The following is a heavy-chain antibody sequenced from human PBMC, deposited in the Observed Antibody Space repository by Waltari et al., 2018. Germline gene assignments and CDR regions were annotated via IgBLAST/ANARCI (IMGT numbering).Heavy chain of an antibody. Sequence: QVQLQESGPGLVKPSQTLSLTCTVSGGSISSGSYYWSWIRQPAGKGREWIGRIYTSGSTNYNPSLKSRVTISVDTSKNQFSLKLSSVTAADTAVYYCARVEGYSSSWYSFYYYGMDVWGQGTTVTVSS. J-gene: IGHJ6*02. CDR1: GGSISSGSYY. D-gene: IGHD6-13*01. CDR3: ARVEGYSSSWYSFYYYGMDV. V-gene: IGHV4-61*02. CDR2: IYTSGST.